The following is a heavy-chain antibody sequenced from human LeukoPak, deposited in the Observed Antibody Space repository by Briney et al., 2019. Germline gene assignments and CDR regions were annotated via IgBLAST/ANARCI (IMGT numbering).Heavy chain of an antibody. Sequence: LGRSLRLSCAVSGFTVSSNFLNWVRQAPGKGLEWVSVLYSGGTTFYADSVRGRFTISRDNSKNTLYLQMNSLRADDTAVYYCASPSPGGGAAGLFDYWGRGTLVTVSS. CDR1: GFTVSSNF. V-gene: IGHV3-53*05. D-gene: IGHD6-13*01. CDR3: ASPSPGGGAAGLFDY. CDR2: LYSGGTT. J-gene: IGHJ4*02.